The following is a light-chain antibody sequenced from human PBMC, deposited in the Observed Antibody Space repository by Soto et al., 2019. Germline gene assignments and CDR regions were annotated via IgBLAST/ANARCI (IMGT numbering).Light chain of an antibody. Sequence: DLPLTQSPSFLSASVGDRVTITCRASQGIGSYLGWYQQTPGKAPKLLIYGASTLHSGVPSRFSDSGSGTEFTLTVSSLQPEDVATYYCQQLNTYPAFGGGTKVEI. CDR1: QGIGSY. V-gene: IGKV1-9*01. J-gene: IGKJ4*01. CDR3: QQLNTYPA. CDR2: GAS.